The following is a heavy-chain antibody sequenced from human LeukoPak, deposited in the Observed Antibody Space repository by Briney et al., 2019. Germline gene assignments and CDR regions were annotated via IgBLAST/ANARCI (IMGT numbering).Heavy chain of an antibody. CDR1: GFTFSSYA. V-gene: IGHV3-23*01. Sequence: GGSLRLSCAASGFTFSSYAMSWVRQAPGKGLEWVSAISGSGGSTYYADSVKGRFTISRDNSKNTLYLQMNSLRAEDTAVYYCASYPQVVVIFPGYWGQGTLVTVSS. CDR2: ISGSGGST. J-gene: IGHJ4*02. CDR3: ASYPQVVVIFPGY. D-gene: IGHD3-22*01.